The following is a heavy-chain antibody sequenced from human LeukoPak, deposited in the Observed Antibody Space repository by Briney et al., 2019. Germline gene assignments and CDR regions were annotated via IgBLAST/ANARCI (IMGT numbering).Heavy chain of an antibody. CDR1: GFTFSNYS. V-gene: IGHV3-30*18. D-gene: IGHD3-9*01. CDR2: ISYDGSNT. J-gene: IGHJ6*04. Sequence: GGSLRLSCAASGFTFSNYSMHWVRQAPGKGLEWVAIISYDGSNTYYADSVKGRFTISRDNSKNTLYLQMNNLRDEDTAVYYCAKDRDILTGEDYYYGMDVWGKGTTVTVSS. CDR3: AKDRDILTGEDYYYGMDV.